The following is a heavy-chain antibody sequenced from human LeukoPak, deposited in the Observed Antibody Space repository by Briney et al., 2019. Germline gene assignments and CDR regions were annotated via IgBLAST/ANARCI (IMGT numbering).Heavy chain of an antibody. V-gene: IGHV1-18*04. CDR3: ARDNSVGDYAWWFDP. Sequence: EASVKVSCKASGYTFTSYGINWVRQAPGQGLDWMGWISAYNGHTNYAQKLQGRVTMTTDTSTSTAYMELRSLTSDDTAMYYCARDNSVGDYAWWFDPWGQGTLVTVSS. CDR1: GYTFTSYG. CDR2: ISAYNGHT. D-gene: IGHD1-26*01. J-gene: IGHJ5*02.